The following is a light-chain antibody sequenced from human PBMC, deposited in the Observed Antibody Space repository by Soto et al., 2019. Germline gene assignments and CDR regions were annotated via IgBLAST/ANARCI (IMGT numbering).Light chain of an antibody. CDR2: DAS. CDR3: QKYIRWPLT. V-gene: IGKV3D-15*01. Sequence: ELVVTQSPATLSVSPGERVTLSCRTSQDVSSKLAWYQQKAGQAPSLLIYDASTRATGTPARFSGSGSGTEFTLAVSSLQSEDYVVYFCQKYIRWPLTFGGGTKVDIK. CDR1: QDVSSK. J-gene: IGKJ4*01.